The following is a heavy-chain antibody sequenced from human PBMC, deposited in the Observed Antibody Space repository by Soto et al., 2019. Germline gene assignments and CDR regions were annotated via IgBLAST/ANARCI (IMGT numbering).Heavy chain of an antibody. V-gene: IGHV1-18*01. CDR1: GYTFTSYG. D-gene: IGHD2-2*01. J-gene: IGHJ5*02. Sequence: QVQLVQSGAEVKKPGASVKVSCKASGYTFTSYGISWVRQAPGQGLEWMGWISAYNGNTNYALKLQGSVTMTTDKPTSTDYMELRNLRSDNTAVYNCTRDRGVVVHAAIPAYNWFDPWGQGTLVTVSS. CDR3: TRDRGVVVHAAIPAYNWFDP. CDR2: ISAYNGNT.